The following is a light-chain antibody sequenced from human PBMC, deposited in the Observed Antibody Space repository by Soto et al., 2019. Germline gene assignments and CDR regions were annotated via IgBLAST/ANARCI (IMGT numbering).Light chain of an antibody. V-gene: IGLV2-18*01. J-gene: IGLJ1*01. Sequence: QCSLTQPPSVSGSPGQSFTISCTGTITDFVSYNRVSWYHQPPGTAPKLIIYEASNRPSGVPDRFSGSKSGNTASLTISGLQAADEADYYCSLYTSENTYVFGTGTKVTV. CDR1: ITDFVSYNR. CDR2: EAS. CDR3: SLYTSENTYV.